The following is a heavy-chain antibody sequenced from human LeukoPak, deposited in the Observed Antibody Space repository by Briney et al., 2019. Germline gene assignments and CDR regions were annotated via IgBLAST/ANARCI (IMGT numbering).Heavy chain of an antibody. CDR3: ASVTMVRGVMRSGGPYYFDY. J-gene: IGHJ4*02. Sequence: GGSLRLSCAASGFTFSDYYMSWIRQAPGKGLEGGSYISSSSSYTNYADSVKGRFTISRDNAKNSLYLQMNSLRAEDTAVYYCASVTMVRGVMRSGGPYYFDYWGQGTLVTVSS. CDR2: ISSSSSYT. V-gene: IGHV3-11*06. CDR1: GFTFSDYY. D-gene: IGHD3-10*01.